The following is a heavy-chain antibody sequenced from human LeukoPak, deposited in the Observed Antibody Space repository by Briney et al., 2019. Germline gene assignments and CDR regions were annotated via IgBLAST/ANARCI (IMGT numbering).Heavy chain of an antibody. J-gene: IGHJ4*02. V-gene: IGHV3-23*01. D-gene: IGHD1-26*01. Sequence: GRSLRLSCAASGFIFSTYAMSWVRQAPGKGLEWVSAISGSGGSTYYADSVKGRFTISRDNSKNTLYLQMNSLRVEDTAVYYCAKVKGIVGGPNCCFDYWGQGTLLTVSP. CDR1: GFIFSTYA. CDR3: AKVKGIVGGPNCCFDY. CDR2: ISGSGGST.